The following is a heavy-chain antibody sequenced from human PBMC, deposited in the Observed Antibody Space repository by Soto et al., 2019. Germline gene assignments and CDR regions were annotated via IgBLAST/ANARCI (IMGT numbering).Heavy chain of an antibody. V-gene: IGHV3-48*01. Sequence: EVQLVESGGGLVQPGGSLRLSCAASGFTFSSYSMNWVRQAPGKGLEWVSYISSSSSTIYYADSVKGRFTISRDNAKNSLYPQMNSLRAEDTAVYYCASIEYSSSRVPYYYYYMDVWGKGTTVTVSS. CDR1: GFTFSSYS. CDR2: ISSSSSTI. CDR3: ASIEYSSSRVPYYYYYMDV. J-gene: IGHJ6*03. D-gene: IGHD6-6*01.